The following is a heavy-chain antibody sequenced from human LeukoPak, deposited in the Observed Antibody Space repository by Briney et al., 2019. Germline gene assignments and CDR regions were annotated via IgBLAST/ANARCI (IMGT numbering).Heavy chain of an antibody. CDR2: IYHSGST. V-gene: IGHV4-4*02. Sequence: PSETPSLTCAVSGGSISSSNWCSWVRQPPGKGLEWIGEIYHSGSTNYNPSLKSRVTISVDKSKNQFSLKLSSVTAADTAVYYCARDLGLIAVAGNFDYWGQGTLVTVSS. CDR1: GGSISSSNW. D-gene: IGHD6-19*01. CDR3: ARDLGLIAVAGNFDY. J-gene: IGHJ4*02.